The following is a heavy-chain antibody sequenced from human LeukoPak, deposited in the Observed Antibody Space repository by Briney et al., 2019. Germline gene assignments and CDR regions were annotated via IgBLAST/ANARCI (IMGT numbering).Heavy chain of an antibody. J-gene: IGHJ5*02. CDR1: GFTFTTYW. V-gene: IGHV3-7*01. Sequence: GGSLRLSCAASGFTFTTYWMGWVRQAPGKGLEWVASIKQDGSEKYYVDSVKGRFTISRDNAENSLYLQMNSLRADDTAFYYCARPLLYYYGSETYFWFDPWGQGTLVTVSS. CDR3: ARPLLYYYGSETYFWFDP. CDR2: IKQDGSEK. D-gene: IGHD3-10*01.